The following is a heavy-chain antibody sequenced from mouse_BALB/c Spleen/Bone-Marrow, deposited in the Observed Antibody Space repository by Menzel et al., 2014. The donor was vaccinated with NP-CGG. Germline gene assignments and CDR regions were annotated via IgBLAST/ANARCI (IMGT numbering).Heavy chain of an antibody. CDR2: IYPGNGNA. CDR3: SRGGNYGTY. Sequence: VQLQQSGAELVRPGSSVKISCKASGYAFSTYWMNWVKQRPGQGLEWIGQIYPGNGNADYNGKFKDKATLTADKSYRTAYMHLNSLTSEDSAVYFCSRGGNYGTYWGQGTLVTVSA. V-gene: IGHV1-80*01. D-gene: IGHD2-1*01. CDR1: GYAFSTYW. J-gene: IGHJ3*01.